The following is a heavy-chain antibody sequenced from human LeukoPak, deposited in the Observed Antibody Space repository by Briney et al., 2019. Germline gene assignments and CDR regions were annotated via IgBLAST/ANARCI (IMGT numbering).Heavy chain of an antibody. CDR3: AEDGGDYYDILTGYYPRLYYMDV. CDR2: ISSSGSTI. D-gene: IGHD3-9*01. V-gene: IGHV3-48*03. CDR1: GFTFSSYE. Sequence: GGSLRLSCAASGFTFSSYEMNWVRQAPGKGLEWVSYISSSGSTIYYADSVKGRFTISRDNSKNTLYLQMNSLSAEDMAVYYCAEDGGDYYDILTGYYPRLYYMDVWGKGTTVTISS. J-gene: IGHJ6*03.